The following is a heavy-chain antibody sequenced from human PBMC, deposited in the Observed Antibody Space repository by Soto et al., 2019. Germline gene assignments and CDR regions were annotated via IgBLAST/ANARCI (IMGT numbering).Heavy chain of an antibody. V-gene: IGHV1-3*01. CDR3: AKDYYDSSGYYPPALLFDY. CDR2: INAGNGNT. D-gene: IGHD3-22*01. Sequence: GASVKVSCKASGYTFTSYAMHWVRQAPGQRLEWMGWINAGNGNTKYSQKFQGRVTITRDTSASTAYMGLSSLRSEDTAVYYCAKDYYDSSGYYPPALLFDYWGQGTLVTVSS. J-gene: IGHJ4*02. CDR1: GYTFTSYA.